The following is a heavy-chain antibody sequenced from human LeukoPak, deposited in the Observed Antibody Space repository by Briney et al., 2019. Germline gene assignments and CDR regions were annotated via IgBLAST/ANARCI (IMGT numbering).Heavy chain of an antibody. D-gene: IGHD2-2*02. CDR2: INWNGGST. V-gene: IGHV3-20*04. CDR3: ARETPTYLKIAFDI. Sequence: PGGSLRLSCAASGSAFDDYGMSWVRQAPGKGLEWVSGINWNGGSTGYADSVKGRFTISRDNAKNSLYLQMNSLRAEDTALYYCARETPTYLKIAFDIWGQGTMVTVSS. CDR1: GSAFDDYG. J-gene: IGHJ3*02.